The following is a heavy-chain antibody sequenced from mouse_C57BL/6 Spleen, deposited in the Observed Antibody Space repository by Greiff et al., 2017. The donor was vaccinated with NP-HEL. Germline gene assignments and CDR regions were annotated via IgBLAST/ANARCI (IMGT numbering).Heavy chain of an antibody. CDR2: ILPGSGST. CDR1: GYTFTGYW. V-gene: IGHV1-9*01. J-gene: IGHJ2*01. Sequence: QVQLKQSGAELMKPGASVKLSCKATGYTFTGYWIEWVKQRPGHGLEWIGEILPGSGSTNYNEKFKGKATFTADTSSNTAYMQLSSLTTEDSAIYYCAGKFITTVVDYFDYWGQGTTLTVSS. CDR3: AGKFITTVVDYFDY. D-gene: IGHD1-1*01.